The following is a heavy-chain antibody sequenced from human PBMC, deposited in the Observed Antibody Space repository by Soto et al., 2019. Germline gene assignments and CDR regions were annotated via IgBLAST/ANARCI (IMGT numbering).Heavy chain of an antibody. D-gene: IGHD3-10*01. CDR3: ARDSLIGSFYLNFGS. V-gene: IGHV3-33*01. J-gene: IGHJ4*02. CDR1: GFTFSDYD. CDR2: IYFDGNNK. Sequence: GGSLRLSCAASGFTFSDYDMHWVRQAPGKGLEWVSVIYFDGNNKYYADSVKGRFSISRDNAKNTLYLQMNSLRADDTAVYYCARDSLIGSFYLNFGSRGQGTLVTSSS.